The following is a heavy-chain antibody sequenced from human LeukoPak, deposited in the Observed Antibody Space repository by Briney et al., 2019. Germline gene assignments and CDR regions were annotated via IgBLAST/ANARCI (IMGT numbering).Heavy chain of an antibody. CDR3: ARDYRGSYYLY. J-gene: IGHJ4*02. CDR1: GYTFTTYG. V-gene: IGHV1-18*01. D-gene: IGHD1-26*01. CDR2: ISGYSGNT. Sequence: ASVKVSCKASGYTFTTYGIGWVRQAPGQGLEWVGWISGYSGNTDYAQKFQDRVTMTTDTSTSTAYMELRSLSSDDTAVYYCARDYRGSYYLYWGQGTLVTVSS.